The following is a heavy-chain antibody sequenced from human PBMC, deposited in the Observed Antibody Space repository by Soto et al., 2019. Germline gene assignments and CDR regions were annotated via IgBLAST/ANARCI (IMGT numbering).Heavy chain of an antibody. D-gene: IGHD1-26*01. J-gene: IGHJ4*02. Sequence: SVNVSCKASGYTFTSYGISWVRQAPGQGLEWMGWISAYNGNTNYAQKLQGRVTMTTDTSTSTAYMELRSLRSDDTAVYYCARVAPIVGATNVIADYWGQGTLVTVSS. CDR3: ARVAPIVGATNVIADY. CDR2: ISAYNGNT. CDR1: GYTFTSYG. V-gene: IGHV1-18*01.